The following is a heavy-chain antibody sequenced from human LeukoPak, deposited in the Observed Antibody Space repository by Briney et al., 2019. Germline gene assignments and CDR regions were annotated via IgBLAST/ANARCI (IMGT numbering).Heavy chain of an antibody. J-gene: IGHJ1*01. CDR3: ARDRGYDHFQH. V-gene: IGHV1-69*13. CDR2: IIPIFGTA. Sequence: GASVKVSCXASGGTFSSYAISWVRQAPGQGLEWMGGIIPIFGTANYAQKFQGRVTITADESTSTAYMELSSLRSEDTAVYYCARDRGYDHFQHWGQGTLVTVSS. D-gene: IGHD5-12*01. CDR1: GGTFSSYA.